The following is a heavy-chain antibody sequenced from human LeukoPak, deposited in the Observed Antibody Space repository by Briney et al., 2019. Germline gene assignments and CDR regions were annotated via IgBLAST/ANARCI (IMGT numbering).Heavy chain of an antibody. J-gene: IGHJ5*02. CDR1: GFSFSTDG. CDR2: ISYDGSAQ. Sequence: PGRSLRLSCAASGFSFSTDGMHWVRQAPGKGLEWVAVISYDGSAQYYVDSVKGRFTISRDNSKSTLYLQMNSLRAEDTAVYYCAKDNWDYVGPNWFDPWGQGTLVTVSS. V-gene: IGHV3-30*18. CDR3: AKDNWDYVGPNWFDP. D-gene: IGHD1-7*01.